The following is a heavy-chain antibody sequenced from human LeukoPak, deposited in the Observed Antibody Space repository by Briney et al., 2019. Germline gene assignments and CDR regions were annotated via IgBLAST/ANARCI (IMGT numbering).Heavy chain of an antibody. CDR2: ITSSSIYT. V-gene: IGHV3-21*01. Sequence: GGTLRLSCAASGFSFSSYGMSWVRQAPGKGLEWVSSITSSSIYTFYADSVKGRFTISRDNAKNSLYLQMNSLRAEDTAIYYCARPGITAVYYYYYMDVWGKGTTVTVSS. CDR3: ARPGITAVYYYYYMDV. D-gene: IGHD3-16*01. J-gene: IGHJ6*03. CDR1: GFSFSSYG.